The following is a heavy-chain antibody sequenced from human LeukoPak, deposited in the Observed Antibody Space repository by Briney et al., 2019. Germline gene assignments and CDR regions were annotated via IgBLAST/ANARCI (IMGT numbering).Heavy chain of an antibody. V-gene: IGHV4-39*01. J-gene: IGHJ6*03. CDR1: GGSISSSSYY. CDR3: ARHFAYYYDSSGYYGYYYYYYMDV. D-gene: IGHD3-22*01. Sequence: SETLSLTCTVSGGSISSSSYYWGWIRQPPGKGLEWTGSIYYSGSTYYNPSLKSRVTISVDTSKNQFSLKLSSVTAADTAVYYCARHFAYYYDSSGYYGYYYYYYMDVWGKGTTVTVSS. CDR2: IYYSGST.